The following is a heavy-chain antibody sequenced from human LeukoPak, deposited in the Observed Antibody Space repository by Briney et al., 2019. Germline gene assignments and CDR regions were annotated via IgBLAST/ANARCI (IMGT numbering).Heavy chain of an antibody. CDR1: GGSISSGDYY. Sequence: SETLSLTCTVSGGSISSGDYYWCWIRQPPGKGLEWIGYIYYSGSTYYNPSLKSRVTMSVDTSKNQFSLKMSSVTAADTAVYYCASNYGSGSYHYFDYWGQGTLVTVSS. V-gene: IGHV4-30-4*01. CDR3: ASNYGSGSYHYFDY. CDR2: IYYSGST. D-gene: IGHD3-10*01. J-gene: IGHJ4*02.